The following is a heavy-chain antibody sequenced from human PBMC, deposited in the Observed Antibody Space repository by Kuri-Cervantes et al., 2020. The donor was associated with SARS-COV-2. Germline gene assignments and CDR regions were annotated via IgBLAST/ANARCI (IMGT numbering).Heavy chain of an antibody. Sequence: SCAISGDSVSSNSAAWNWIRQSPSRGLEWLGRTYYRSKWYNDYAVSVKSRITINPDTSKNQFSLQLNSVTPEDTAVYYCARSPKGIAVAADFDYWGQGTLVTVSS. J-gene: IGHJ4*02. V-gene: IGHV6-1*01. CDR2: TYYRSKWYN. D-gene: IGHD6-19*01. CDR1: GDSVSSNSAA. CDR3: ARSPKGIAVAADFDY.